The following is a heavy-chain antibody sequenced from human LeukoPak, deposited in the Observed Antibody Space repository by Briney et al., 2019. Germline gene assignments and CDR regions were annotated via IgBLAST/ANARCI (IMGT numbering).Heavy chain of an antibody. CDR1: GFTFSSYA. J-gene: IGHJ6*04. V-gene: IGHV3-23*01. Sequence: PGRSLRLSCAASGFTFSSYAMHWVRQAPGKGLEWVSAIGGSGGSTYYADSVKGRFTISRDNAKNSLYLQMNSLRAEDTAVYYCAELGITMIGGVWGKGTTVTISS. D-gene: IGHD3-10*02. CDR3: AELGITMIGGV. CDR2: IGGSGGST.